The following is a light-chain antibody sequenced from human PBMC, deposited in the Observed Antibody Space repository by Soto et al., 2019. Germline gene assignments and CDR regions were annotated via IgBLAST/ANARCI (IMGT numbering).Light chain of an antibody. CDR2: DVS. V-gene: IGLV2-11*01. CDR3: CSYAGSYTFL. CDR1: SSDVGGYNY. J-gene: IGLJ1*01. Sequence: QSVLTQPRSVSGSPGQSVTISCTGTSSDVGGYNYVSWYQQHPGKAPTLIIYDVSKQPSGVPDRLSGSKSGNTASLTISGLQAEDEADYYCCSYAGSYTFLFGTGTKVTVL.